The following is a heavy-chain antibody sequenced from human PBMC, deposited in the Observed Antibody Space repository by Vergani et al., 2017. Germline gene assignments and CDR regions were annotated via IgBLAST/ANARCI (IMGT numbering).Heavy chain of an antibody. Sequence: QVQLVQSGAEVKKPGASVKVSCKASGYTFTSYGISWVRQAPGQGLEWMGWISAYNGNTNYAQKHQGRVTMTTDTSTSTAYMGLRSLRSDDTAVYYCARGSFLRFLEWTLSGYFDYWGQGTLVTVSS. CDR1: GYTFTSYG. J-gene: IGHJ4*02. V-gene: IGHV1-18*01. CDR2: ISAYNGNT. CDR3: ARGSFLRFLEWTLSGYFDY. D-gene: IGHD3-3*01.